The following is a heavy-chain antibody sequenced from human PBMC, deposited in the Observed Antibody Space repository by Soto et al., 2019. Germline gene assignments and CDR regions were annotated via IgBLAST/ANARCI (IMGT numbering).Heavy chain of an antibody. D-gene: IGHD6-19*01. Sequence: SETLSLTCAVYGGSFSGYYWSWIRQPLGKGLEWIGEINHSGSTNYNPSLKSRVTISVDTSKNQFSLKLSSVTAADTAVYYCARGPVAGRDYWGQGTLVTVSS. J-gene: IGHJ4*02. CDR1: GGSFSGYY. V-gene: IGHV4-34*01. CDR2: INHSGST. CDR3: ARGPVAGRDY.